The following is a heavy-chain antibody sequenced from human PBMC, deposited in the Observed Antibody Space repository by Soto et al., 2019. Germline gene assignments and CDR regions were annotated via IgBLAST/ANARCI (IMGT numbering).Heavy chain of an antibody. CDR1: CYTFTSYG. CDR2: ISAYNGNT. J-gene: IGHJ4*02. V-gene: IGHV1-18*01. D-gene: IGHD2-8*01. Sequence: ASLKVSCKASCYTFTSYGVSWVRQAPGQGLEWMGWISAYNGNTNYAQKLQGRVTMTTDTSTSTAYMELRSLRSDDTAVYYCARDKSGVCYVWGQGTLVPVSS. CDR3: ARDKSGVCYV.